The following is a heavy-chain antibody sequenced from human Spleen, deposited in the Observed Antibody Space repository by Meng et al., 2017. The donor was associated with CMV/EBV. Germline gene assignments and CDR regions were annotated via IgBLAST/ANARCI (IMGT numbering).Heavy chain of an antibody. CDR2: ISSSGSTI. D-gene: IGHD2-15*01. V-gene: IGHV3-11*01. CDR3: ARCRCSGGSCYSYYYYYGMDV. CDR1: GFTFSDYY. Sequence: LSLTCAASGFTFSDYYMSWIRQAPGKGLEWVSYISSSGSTIYYADSVKGRFTISRDNAKNSLYLQMNSLRAEDTAVYYCARCRCSGGSCYSYYYYYGMDVWGQGTTVTVSS. J-gene: IGHJ6*02.